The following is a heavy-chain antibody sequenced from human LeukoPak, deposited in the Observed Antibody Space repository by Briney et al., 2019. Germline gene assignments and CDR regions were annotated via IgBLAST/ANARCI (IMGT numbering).Heavy chain of an antibody. D-gene: IGHD2-2*01. CDR1: SGSISSYY. Sequence: SETLSLTCTVSSGSISSYYWSWIRQPPGKGLEWIGYIYYSGSTNYNPSLKSRVTISVDTSKNQFSLKLSSVTAADTAVYYCARRGTSYYYYGMDVWGQGTTVTVSS. CDR2: IYYSGST. J-gene: IGHJ6*02. V-gene: IGHV4-59*01. CDR3: ARRGTSYYYYGMDV.